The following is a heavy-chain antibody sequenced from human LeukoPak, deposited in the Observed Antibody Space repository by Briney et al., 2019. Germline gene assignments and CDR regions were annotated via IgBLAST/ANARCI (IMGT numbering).Heavy chain of an antibody. V-gene: IGHV3-23*01. CDR1: GFTFSSYA. CDR2: ITPSGDRT. D-gene: IGHD3-16*01. CDR3: AKLEGGSID. Sequence: PGGSLRLSCAASGFTFSSYAIIWVRQAPGKGLEWVSAITPSGDRTHYAGSVKGRFTISRDNSKNTLYLQMNSLRADDTAVYYCAKLEGGSIDWGQGTLVTVSS. J-gene: IGHJ4*02.